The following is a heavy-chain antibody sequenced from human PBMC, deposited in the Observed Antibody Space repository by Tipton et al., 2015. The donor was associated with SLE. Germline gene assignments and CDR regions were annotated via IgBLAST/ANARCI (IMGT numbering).Heavy chain of an antibody. CDR3: ARHRISAASYDDGSGLLDV. CDR1: SSSFTTYY. CDR2: IYTSGRT. Sequence: TLSLTCSVSSSSFTTYYWSWIRQPPGKGLEWIGYIYTSGRTDYNPSLTSRVTISVDTSKNQFSLRLMSVSAADTAVYYCARHRISAASYDDGSGLLDVWGKGTTVSVSS. V-gene: IGHV4-4*08. D-gene: IGHD3-22*01. J-gene: IGHJ6*04.